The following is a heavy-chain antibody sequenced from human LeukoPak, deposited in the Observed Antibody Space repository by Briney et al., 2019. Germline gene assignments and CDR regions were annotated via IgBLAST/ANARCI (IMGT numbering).Heavy chain of an antibody. J-gene: IGHJ4*02. CDR1: GYSFTSYW. D-gene: IGHD3-22*01. V-gene: IGHV5-51*01. CDR3: ARLGAQDLYYYDSSGYVTPFDY. CDR2: IYPGDSDT. Sequence: LGESLKISCKGSGYSFTSYWIGWVRQMPGTSLESMGIIYPGDSDTRYRPSFQGQVTISADKSTSTAYLQWGSLKASDTAMYYCARLGAQDLYYYDSSGYVTPFDYWGQGTLVTVSS.